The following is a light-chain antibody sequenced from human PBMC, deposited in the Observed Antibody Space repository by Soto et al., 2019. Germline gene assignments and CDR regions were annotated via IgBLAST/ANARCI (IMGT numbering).Light chain of an antibody. CDR1: SGSVLTTNY. V-gene: IGLV8-61*01. CDR2: NTN. CDR3: VLYRGSGISV. Sequence: QTVVTQGHSFSVSPGGTVTLTCGLTSGSVLTTNYPSWYQQTPGQAPRTLIYNTNTRSSGVPDRFSGSIVGNKAALTITGAQADDESDYYCVLYRGSGISVFGGGTKLTVL. J-gene: IGLJ3*02.